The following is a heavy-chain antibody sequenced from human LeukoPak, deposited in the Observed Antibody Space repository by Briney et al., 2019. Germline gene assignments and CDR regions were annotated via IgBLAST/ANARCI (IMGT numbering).Heavy chain of an antibody. CDR2: ISAYNGNT. Sequence: ASVKVSCKTSGYTFTNYGISWVRQAPGLGLEWMGWISAYNGNTNYAQKVQGRVTMTTDTSTSTAYMELRSLRFDDTAVYYCAREQSGRLLQTSSTYFKHVFAIWGQGSMVTVSS. V-gene: IGHV1-18*01. D-gene: IGHD6-13*01. CDR1: GYTFTNYG. J-gene: IGHJ3*02. CDR3: AREQSGRLLQTSSTYFKHVFAI.